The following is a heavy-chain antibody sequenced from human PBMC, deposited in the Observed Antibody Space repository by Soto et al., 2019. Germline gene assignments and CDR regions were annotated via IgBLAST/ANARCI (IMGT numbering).Heavy chain of an antibody. D-gene: IGHD2-15*01. V-gene: IGHV1-18*01. CDR3: ARQVPDIVVVVAATDYGMDV. J-gene: IGHJ6*02. CDR2: ISAYNGNT. CDR1: GYTFTSYG. Sequence: QVQLVQSGAEVKKPGASVKVSCKASGYTFTSYGISWVRQAPGQGLEWMGWISAYNGNTNYEQKLQGRVTMTTDTSRRTAYMERRSVRSDATAVYYCARQVPDIVVVVAATDYGMDVWGQGTTVTVSS.